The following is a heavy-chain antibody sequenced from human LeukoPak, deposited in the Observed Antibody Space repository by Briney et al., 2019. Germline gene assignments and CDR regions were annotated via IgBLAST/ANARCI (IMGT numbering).Heavy chain of an antibody. J-gene: IGHJ5*02. Sequence: GASVKVSCKASGYTFTTYGISWVRQAPGQGLERMGWISAYNGNTNYAQKLQGRVTMTTDTSTSTAYMELRSLRSDDTAVYYCARDRGYCSGGSCYRNWFDPWGQGTLVTVSS. D-gene: IGHD2-15*01. V-gene: IGHV1-18*01. CDR1: GYTFTTYG. CDR3: ARDRGYCSGGSCYRNWFDP. CDR2: ISAYNGNT.